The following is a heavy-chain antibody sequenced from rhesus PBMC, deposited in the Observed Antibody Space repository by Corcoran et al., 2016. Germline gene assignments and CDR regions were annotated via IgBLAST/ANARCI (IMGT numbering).Heavy chain of an antibody. V-gene: IGHV4-147*01. CDR2: MYGGSVSA. CDR1: GASISNNY. CDR3: ARGGTLFDY. Sequence: QVQLQESGPGLVKPSETLPLTCAVSGASISNNYWSWIRQPPGNGLERIGYMYGGSVSASSNPSLSSRVTISKDTSKNQFSLKLSSVTAADTAVYYCARGGTLFDYWGQGVMVTVSS. J-gene: IGHJ4*01.